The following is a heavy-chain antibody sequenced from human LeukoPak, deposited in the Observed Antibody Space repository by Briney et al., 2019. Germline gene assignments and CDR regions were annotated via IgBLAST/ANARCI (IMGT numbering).Heavy chain of an antibody. CDR1: GFTVSSNY. D-gene: IGHD6-19*01. V-gene: IGHV3-66*01. CDR2: IYSGGST. CDR3: ARDSSGWYYFDY. J-gene: IGHJ4*02. Sequence: GGSLRLSCAASGFTVSSNYMSWVRQAPGKGLEWVSVIYSGGSTYYADSMKGRFTISRDNSKNTLYLQMNSLRAEDTAVYYCARDSSGWYYFDYWGQGTLVTVTS.